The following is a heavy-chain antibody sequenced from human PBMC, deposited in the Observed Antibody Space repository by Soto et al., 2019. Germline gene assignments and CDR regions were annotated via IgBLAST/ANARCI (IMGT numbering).Heavy chain of an antibody. CDR3: AKDRYLDHDSRGYLFDN. CDR1: GFTFTIYA. D-gene: IGHD3-22*01. J-gene: IGHJ4*02. Sequence: GGPLRLSCAASGFTFTIYAMTWVRQAPGKGLEWVSAISRYGDITYYADSVEGRFSISRDNSKNTLYLQMNSLRAEDTAVYYCAKDRYLDHDSRGYLFDNWGQGTLVTVSS. V-gene: IGHV3-23*01. CDR2: ISRYGDIT.